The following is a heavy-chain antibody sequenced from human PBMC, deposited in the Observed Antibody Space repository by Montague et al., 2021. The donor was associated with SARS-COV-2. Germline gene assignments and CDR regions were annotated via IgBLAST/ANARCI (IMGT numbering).Heavy chain of an antibody. J-gene: IGHJ5*02. D-gene: IGHD3-22*01. CDR3: ARDSSGGYNWFDP. CDR2: IYHSGST. Sequence: SETLSLTCTVSGDSITSYHWSWIRQPPGKGLEWIGNIYHSGSTSYNPSLKSRVTILVDTSKNQFSLKLTSLTAADTAVYYCARDSSGGYNWFDPWGQGTLATVSS. CDR1: GDSITSYH. V-gene: IGHV4-59*01.